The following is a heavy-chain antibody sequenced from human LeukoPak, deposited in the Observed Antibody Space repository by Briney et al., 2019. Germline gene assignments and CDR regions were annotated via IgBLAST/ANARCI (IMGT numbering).Heavy chain of an antibody. D-gene: IGHD2/OR15-2a*01. CDR2: IGPHSTFT. J-gene: IGHJ4*02. CDR3: VREGEGPLSKDFDY. V-gene: IGHV1-2*02. CDR1: GFTFTDHY. Sequence: ASVKVSCKSSGFTFTDHYIHWARQGPGQGLEWMGYIGPHSTFTSSPQELQGRVTMTRDASMSTAYMELTRLTSDDTAVYYCVREGEGPLSKDFDYWGQGALVTVSS.